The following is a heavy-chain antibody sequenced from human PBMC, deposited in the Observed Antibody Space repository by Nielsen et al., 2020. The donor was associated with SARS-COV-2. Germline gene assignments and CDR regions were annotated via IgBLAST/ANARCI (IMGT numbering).Heavy chain of an antibody. Sequence: GESLKISCAASGFTFSSYAMHWVRQAPGKGLEWVAVISYDGSNKYYADSVKGRFTISRDNAKNSLYLQMNSLRAEDTAVYYCARDVAAAGPTLDYWGQGTLVTVSS. CDR2: ISYDGSNK. D-gene: IGHD6-13*01. CDR3: ARDVAAAGPTLDY. CDR1: GFTFSSYA. V-gene: IGHV3-30*04. J-gene: IGHJ4*02.